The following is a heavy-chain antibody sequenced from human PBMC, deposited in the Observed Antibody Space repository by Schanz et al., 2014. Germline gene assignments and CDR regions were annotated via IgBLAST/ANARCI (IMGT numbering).Heavy chain of an antibody. CDR3: GRAPPPYSSSPYYWYYGMDV. V-gene: IGHV3-11*01. J-gene: IGHJ6*02. CDR2: ISNSGYTI. D-gene: IGHD6-6*01. CDR1: GFTFSDYY. Sequence: QVQLVESGGGLVKPGGSLRLSCAASGFTFSDYYMNWIRQAPGKGLEWVSYISNSGYTIYYADSVKGRFTISRDNAKNSRNLKMNTLSAEHPPVYYWGRAPPPYSSSPYYWYYGMDVWGQGTTVTVSS.